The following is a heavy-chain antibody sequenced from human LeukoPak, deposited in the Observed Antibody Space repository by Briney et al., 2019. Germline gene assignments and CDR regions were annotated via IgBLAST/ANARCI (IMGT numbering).Heavy chain of an antibody. D-gene: IGHD2-15*01. CDR1: GFTFSTYW. CDR2: IKQDGSEM. V-gene: IGHV3-7*01. CDR3: ARDGYCSGGSCYYYGMDV. J-gene: IGHJ6*02. Sequence: GGSLRLSCAASGFTFSTYWMTWVRQAPGKGLEWVANIKQDGSEMFYVDSVKGRFTISRENAKNTLYLQMNSLRADDTAVYYCARDGYCSGGSCYYYGMDVSGQGNTVTASS.